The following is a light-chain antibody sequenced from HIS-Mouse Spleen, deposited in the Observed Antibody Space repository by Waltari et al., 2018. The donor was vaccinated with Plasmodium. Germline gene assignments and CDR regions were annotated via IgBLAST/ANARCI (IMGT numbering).Light chain of an antibody. CDR1: ALPTKH. J-gene: IGLJ3*02. CDR3: YSTDSSGNHRV. CDR2: EDS. Sequence: SYELTQPPSVSVSPGQTSRSTCPGAALPTKHYYPYQQKPGQAPVLVIYEDSKRHPGIPGRFSGSSSGTMATLTISGAQVEDEADYYCYSTDSSGNHRVFGGGTKLTVL. V-gene: IGLV3-10*01.